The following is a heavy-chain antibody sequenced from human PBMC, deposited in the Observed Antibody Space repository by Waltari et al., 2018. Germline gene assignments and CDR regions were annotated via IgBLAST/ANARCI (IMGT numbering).Heavy chain of an antibody. CDR3: AKGFEDLLPFDH. J-gene: IGHJ4*02. CDR1: GFTSFNYF. CDR2: SSDGGVYT. V-gene: IGHV3-23*04. Sequence: EVQLVESGGGLVQPGGSLGLSGAASGFTSFNYFISWVRQAPGKGLEWISASSDGGVYTYYADSVEGRFTISRDSSKNTIYLQMNSLRVEDTALYYCAKGFEDLLPFDHWGQGTQVTVSS. D-gene: IGHD2-21*01.